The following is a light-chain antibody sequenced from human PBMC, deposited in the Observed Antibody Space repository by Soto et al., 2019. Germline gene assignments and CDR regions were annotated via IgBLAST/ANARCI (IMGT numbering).Light chain of an antibody. J-gene: IGKJ5*01. CDR2: DAS. CDR3: QQYKSYSSVT. CDR1: ESISNW. Sequence: DIQMTQSPSTLSASVGDRVTITCRANESISNWLAWYQQEPGTAPKLLIFDASSLQSGVPSRFSGRGSGTEFTLTITSLQSDDFATYYCQQYKSYSSVTFGQGTRLEIK. V-gene: IGKV1-5*01.